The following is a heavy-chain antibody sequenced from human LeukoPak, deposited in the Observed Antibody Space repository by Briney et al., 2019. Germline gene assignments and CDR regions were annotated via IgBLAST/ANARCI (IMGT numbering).Heavy chain of an antibody. CDR1: GFTFSSYS. J-gene: IGHJ3*02. V-gene: IGHV3-21*01. Sequence: GGSLRLSCAASGFTFSSYSMNWVRQAPGKGLEWVSSISSSSSYIYYADSVKGRFTISRDNAKNSLYLQMNSLRAEDTAVYYCTRGVLRFLEWLLLGDAFDIWGQGTMVTVSS. D-gene: IGHD3-3*01. CDR3: TRGVLRFLEWLLLGDAFDI. CDR2: ISSSSSYI.